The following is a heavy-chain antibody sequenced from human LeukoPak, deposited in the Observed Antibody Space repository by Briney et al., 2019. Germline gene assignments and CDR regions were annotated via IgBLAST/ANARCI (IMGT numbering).Heavy chain of an antibody. CDR3: ARLVKYSSSWYDY. V-gene: IGHV3-30-3*01. Sequence: GGSLRLSCAASGFTFSSYTMHWVRQAPGKGLEWVAVISYDGSTKYYTDSVKGRFTISRDNSKNTLYLQMNSLRAEDTAVYYCARLVKYSSSWYDYWGQGTLVTVSS. J-gene: IGHJ4*02. CDR2: ISYDGSTK. D-gene: IGHD6-13*01. CDR1: GFTFSSYT.